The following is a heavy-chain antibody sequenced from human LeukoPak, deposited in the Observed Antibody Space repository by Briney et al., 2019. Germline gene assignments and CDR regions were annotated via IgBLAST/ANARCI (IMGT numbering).Heavy chain of an antibody. Sequence: ASVKVSCKSSGGTFSSYAIIWVRQAPGQGLEWMGWISAKNGNTKYAQKVQGRVTMTTDTSTTTAYMELRSLRSDDTAVYYCARDTEWEKNPDYFDYWGQGTLVTVSS. CDR2: ISAKNGNT. V-gene: IGHV1-18*01. D-gene: IGHD1-26*01. J-gene: IGHJ4*02. CDR3: ARDTEWEKNPDYFDY. CDR1: GGTFSSYA.